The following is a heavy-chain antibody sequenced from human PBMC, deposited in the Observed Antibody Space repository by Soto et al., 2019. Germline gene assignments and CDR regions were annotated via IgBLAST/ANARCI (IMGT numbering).Heavy chain of an antibody. V-gene: IGHV1-18*01. CDR3: ARDWWTAMVREEPFDY. CDR1: GYTFTSYG. D-gene: IGHD5-18*01. J-gene: IGHJ4*02. Sequence: ASVKVSCKASGYTFTSYGISWVRQAPGQGLEWMGWISAYNGNTNYAQKLQGRVTMTTDTSTSTAYMELRSLRSDDTAVYYCARDWWTAMVREEPFDYWGQGTLVTVSS. CDR2: ISAYNGNT.